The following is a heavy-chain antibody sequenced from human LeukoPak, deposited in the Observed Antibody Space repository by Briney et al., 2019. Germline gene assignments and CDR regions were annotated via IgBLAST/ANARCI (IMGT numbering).Heavy chain of an antibody. CDR2: ISYDGSNK. Sequence: GGSLRLSCAASGFTFSSYAMHWVRQAPGKGLEWVAVISYDGSNKYYADSVKGRFTISRDNSKNTLYLQMNSLRAEDTAVYYCARDPRIQLWKGGYYGMDVWGQGTTVTVSS. V-gene: IGHV3-30*14. D-gene: IGHD5-18*01. J-gene: IGHJ6*02. CDR1: GFTFSSYA. CDR3: ARDPRIQLWKGGYYGMDV.